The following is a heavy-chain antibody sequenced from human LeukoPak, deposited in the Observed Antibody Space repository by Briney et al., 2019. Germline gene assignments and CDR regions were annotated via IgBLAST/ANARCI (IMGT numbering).Heavy chain of an antibody. CDR2: INPNSGGT. J-gene: IGHJ5*02. CDR1: GYTFIDYY. Sequence: ASVKVSCKASGYTFIDYYIHWVRQAPGQGLEWMGWINPNSGGTNYAQRFQGRVTMTLDMSITTAYMDVSRLRSEDTAVYYCARDFVAYSSSSGFDPWGQGTPVTVSS. CDR3: ARDFVAYSSSSGFDP. V-gene: IGHV1-2*02. D-gene: IGHD6-6*01.